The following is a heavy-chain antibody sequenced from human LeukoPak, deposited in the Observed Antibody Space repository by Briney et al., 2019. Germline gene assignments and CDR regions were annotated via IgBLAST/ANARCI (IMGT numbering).Heavy chain of an antibody. V-gene: IGHV3-48*03. J-gene: IGHJ5*02. CDR2: ISSSGSTI. D-gene: IGHD3-16*01. CDR1: GFTFSSYE. CDR3: ASQSYADFDP. Sequence: PGGSLRLSCAASGFTFSSYEMNWVRQAPGKGLEWVSYISSSGSTIYYADSVKGRFTISRDNARNSLFLQMNSLRVDDTAVYYCASQSYADFDPWGQGTLVTVSS.